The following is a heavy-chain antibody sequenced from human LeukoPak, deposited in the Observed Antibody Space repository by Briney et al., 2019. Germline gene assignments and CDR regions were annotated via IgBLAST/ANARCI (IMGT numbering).Heavy chain of an antibody. J-gene: IGHJ5*02. CDR1: GFTSSSYS. Sequence: GGSLRLSCAASGFTSSSYSMTWVRQAPGKGLEWVSSISSSSSYIYYADSVKGRFTISRDNAKNSLYLQMNSLRAEDTAVYYCARDSACTSCCCNWFDPWGQGTLVTVSS. V-gene: IGHV3-21*01. CDR3: ARDSACTSCCCNWFDP. D-gene: IGHD2-2*01. CDR2: ISSSSSYI.